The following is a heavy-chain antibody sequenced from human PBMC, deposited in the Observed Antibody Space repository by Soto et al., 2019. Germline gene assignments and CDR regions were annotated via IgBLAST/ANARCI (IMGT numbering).Heavy chain of an antibody. CDR2: ISYDGSRK. Sequence: QVHLVESGGGVVQPGSSLRLSCAASEFTFRIFAMHWLRQSPGKGLEWVAVISYDGSRKADSVKGRFTVSRDNSWNTLYLQMNSLSAEDTAIYSCARGDREDIEEVVGVRPGEYSMDVWGQGTTVTVSS. J-gene: IGHJ6*02. V-gene: IGHV3-30-3*01. CDR1: EFTFRIFA. D-gene: IGHD1-26*01. CDR3: ARGDREDIEEVVGVRPGEYSMDV.